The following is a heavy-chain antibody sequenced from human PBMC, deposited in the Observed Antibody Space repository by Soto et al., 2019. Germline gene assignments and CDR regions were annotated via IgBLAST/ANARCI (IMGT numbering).Heavy chain of an antibody. J-gene: IGHJ5*02. CDR2: ISYDGSNK. CDR3: AKDQPWFDP. Sequence: VQLVESGGGVVQPGRSLRLSCAASGFTCSSYGMHWVRQAPGKGLEWVAVISYDGSNKYYADSVKGRFTISRDNSKNTLYLQLNSLRAEDTAVYYCAKDQPWFDPWGQGTLVTVSS. CDR1: GFTCSSYG. V-gene: IGHV3-30*18.